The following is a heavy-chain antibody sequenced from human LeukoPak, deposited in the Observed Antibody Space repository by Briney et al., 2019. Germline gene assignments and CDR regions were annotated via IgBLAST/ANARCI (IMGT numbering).Heavy chain of an antibody. CDR1: GFTFSNYG. CDR2: IYSGSST. V-gene: IGHV3-53*01. D-gene: IGHD3-9*01. J-gene: IGHJ5*02. Sequence: PGGSLRLSCAASGFTFSNYGMSWVRQAPGKGLEWVPVIYSGSSTYYADSVKGRFTISRDNSKNTLYLQMNSLRAEDTAVYYCARDPEVAYYDILTGANWFDPWGQGTLVTVSS. CDR3: ARDPEVAYYDILTGANWFDP.